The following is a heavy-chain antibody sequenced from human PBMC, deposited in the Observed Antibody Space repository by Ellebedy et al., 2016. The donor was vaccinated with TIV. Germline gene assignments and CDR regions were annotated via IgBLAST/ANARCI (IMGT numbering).Heavy chain of an antibody. Sequence: AASVTVSCKASGYTLTSYDINWVRQATGQEPEWLGWMNPTSVKTGCAQKLQVRVTMTRTTSISTAYMELSSLTSEDTAVYYCARATVGAEGWYFDLWGRGTLVTVSS. V-gene: IGHV1-8*01. CDR3: ARATVGAEGWYFDL. D-gene: IGHD1-26*01. CDR1: GYTLTSYD. CDR2: MNPTSVKT. J-gene: IGHJ2*01.